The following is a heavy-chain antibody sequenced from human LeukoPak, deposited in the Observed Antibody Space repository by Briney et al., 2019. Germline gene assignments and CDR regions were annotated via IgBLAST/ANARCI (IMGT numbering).Heavy chain of an antibody. Sequence: PGGSLRLSCAASGFTFSDYYMSWIRRAPGKGLEWVSYISSSSSYTNYADSVKGRFTISRDNAKNSLYLQMNSLRAEDTAVYYCARDLGYRMQAFDHWGQGTLVTVSS. CDR2: ISSSSSYT. V-gene: IGHV3-11*06. D-gene: IGHD5-18*01. CDR1: GFTFSDYY. J-gene: IGHJ4*02. CDR3: ARDLGYRMQAFDH.